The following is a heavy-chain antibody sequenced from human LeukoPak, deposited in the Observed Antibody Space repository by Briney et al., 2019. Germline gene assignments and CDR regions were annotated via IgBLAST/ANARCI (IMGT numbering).Heavy chain of an antibody. J-gene: IGHJ4*02. CDR3: AREADNYYDSSGYFYYFDY. CDR1: GGSISSYY. D-gene: IGHD3-22*01. Sequence: PSETLSLTCTVSGGSISSYYWSWIRQPPGKGLEWIGYIYYSGSTNYNPSLKSRVTISVDTSKNQFSLKLSSVTAADTAVYYCAREADNYYDSSGYFYYFDYWGQGTLVTVSS. CDR2: IYYSGST. V-gene: IGHV4-59*01.